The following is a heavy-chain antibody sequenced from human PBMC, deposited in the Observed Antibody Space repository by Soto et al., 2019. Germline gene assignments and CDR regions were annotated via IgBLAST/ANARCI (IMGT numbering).Heavy chain of an antibody. Sequence: TLSLTCTVSGGSISSGGYSWTWIRQSPGKGLEWIGYTYQSGSAYYNPSLKSRVTISVDRSKNQFSLNLTSVTAVDTAVYDCARDYYGMDVWGQGTTVTVSS. CDR2: TYQSGSA. V-gene: IGHV4-30-2*06. CDR3: ARDYYGMDV. CDR1: GGSISSGGYS. J-gene: IGHJ6*02.